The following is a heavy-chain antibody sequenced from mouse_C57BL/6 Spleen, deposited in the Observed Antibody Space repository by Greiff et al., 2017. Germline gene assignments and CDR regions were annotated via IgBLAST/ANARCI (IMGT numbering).Heavy chain of an antibody. CDR1: GYTFTSYW. D-gene: IGHD2-5*01. CDR3: TRGCYYSNLYYDMDY. CDR2: IDPSDGGT. J-gene: IGHJ4*01. Sequence: QVQLQQPGAELVRPGTSVKLSCKASGYTFTSYWMHWVKQRPGQGLEWFGVIDPSDGGTNYNQKFKSKATLTVDTSSSAAYMQLSRLTAEDAAVYYCTRGCYYSNLYYDMDYWGQGTSVTVSS. V-gene: IGHV1-59*01.